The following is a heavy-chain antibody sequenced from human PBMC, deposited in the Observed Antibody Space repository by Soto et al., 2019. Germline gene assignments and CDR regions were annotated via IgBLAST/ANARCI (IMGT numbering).Heavy chain of an antibody. V-gene: IGHV4-30-4*01. D-gene: IGHD6-19*01. J-gene: IGHJ5*02. CDR1: GGSISSGEYY. CDR2: IYYSGST. Sequence: PSETLSLTCTVSGGSISSGEYYWSWIRQPPGKGLEWIGYIYYSGSTYYNPSLKSRVTISVDTSKNQFSLKLSSVTAADTAVYYCARERPDGCRLDPWGQGTLVTVS. CDR3: ARERPDGCRLDP.